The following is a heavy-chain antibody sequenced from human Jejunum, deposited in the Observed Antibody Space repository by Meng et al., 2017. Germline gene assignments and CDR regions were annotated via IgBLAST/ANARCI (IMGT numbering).Heavy chain of an antibody. CDR3: ASARRMDV. Sequence: GESLKTSCAASGFTFSSYEMNWVRQAPGKGLEWISYISGSSSTIYYADSVQGRFTISRDNAENSLYLQMNSLRVEDTAVYYCASARRMDVWGQGTTVTVSS. CDR1: GFTFSSYE. J-gene: IGHJ6*02. V-gene: IGHV3-48*03. CDR2: ISGSSSTI.